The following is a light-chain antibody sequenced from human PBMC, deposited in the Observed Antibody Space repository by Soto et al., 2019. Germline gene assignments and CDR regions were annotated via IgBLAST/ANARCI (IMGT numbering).Light chain of an antibody. J-gene: IGKJ4*01. CDR2: WAS. CDR3: QQYYSAAFT. CDR1: QSVLYSSNNKNY. V-gene: IGKV4-1*01. Sequence: DIVLTQSPDSLAVSLGERATINCKSSQSVLYSSNNKNYLAWYQQKPGQPPKLLISWASTRESGVPDRFSGSGSGTDFTVTVSSLQAEDMAVYYWQQYYSAAFTFGGGTKVEIK.